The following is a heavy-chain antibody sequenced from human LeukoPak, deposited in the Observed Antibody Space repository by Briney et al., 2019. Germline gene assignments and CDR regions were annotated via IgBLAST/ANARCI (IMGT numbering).Heavy chain of an antibody. CDR1: GYTFTSYD. V-gene: IGHV1-8*01. CDR2: MNPNSGNT. Sequence: ASVKVSCKASGYTFTSYDINWVRQATGQGLEWMGWMNPNSGNTGYAQKFQGRVTMTRNISISTAFMELSSLRSEDTAVYYCARRNTIMVAGLDYWGQGTLVTVSS. D-gene: IGHD5-24*01. J-gene: IGHJ4*02. CDR3: ARRNTIMVAGLDY.